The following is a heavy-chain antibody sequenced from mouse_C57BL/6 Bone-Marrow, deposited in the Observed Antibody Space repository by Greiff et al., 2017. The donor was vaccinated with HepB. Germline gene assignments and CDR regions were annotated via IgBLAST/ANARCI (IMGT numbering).Heavy chain of an antibody. V-gene: IGHV7-1*01. J-gene: IGHJ4*01. CDR1: GFTFSDFY. D-gene: IGHD1-1*01. CDR2: SRNKANDYTT. CDR3: ARDGYYGSSYSYAMDY. Sequence: EVKVVESGGGLVQSGRSLRLSCATSGFTFSDFYMEWVRQAPGKGLEWIAASRNKANDYTTEYSASVKGRFIVSRDTSQSILYLQMNALRAEDTAIYYCARDGYYGSSYSYAMDYWGQGTSVTVSS.